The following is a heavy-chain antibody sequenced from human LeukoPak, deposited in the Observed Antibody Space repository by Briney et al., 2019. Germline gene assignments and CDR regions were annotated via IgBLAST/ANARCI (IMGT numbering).Heavy chain of an antibody. CDR3: AKDRWVSSSSSFDC. CDR2: ISGSGDTT. CDR1: GLTVTRYA. V-gene: IGHV3-23*01. Sequence: GGSLRLSWAASGLTVTRYAMSWVSQPPGKGLEWVSAISGSGDTTYCADSVKGRFTIYRDNSKNTLYLQMNSLRAEDTAVYHCAKDRWVSSSSSFDCWGQGTLVTVSS. J-gene: IGHJ4*02. D-gene: IGHD6-6*01.